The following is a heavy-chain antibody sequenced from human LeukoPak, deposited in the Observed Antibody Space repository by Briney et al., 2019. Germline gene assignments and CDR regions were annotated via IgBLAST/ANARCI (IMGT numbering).Heavy chain of an antibody. CDR2: IIPMFGVP. V-gene: IGHV1-69*01. Sequence: SVKVSWKASGGTFSNYAINWVRQAPGQGLEWMGEIIPMFGVPNYAQKFQGRVTLTADESTSTAYMELSSLRSEDTAVYYCVRGRVMRGTYYVAGQDALDVWGQGTMVTVSS. CDR3: VRGRVMRGTYYVAGQDALDV. J-gene: IGHJ3*01. CDR1: GGTFSNYA. D-gene: IGHD3-16*01.